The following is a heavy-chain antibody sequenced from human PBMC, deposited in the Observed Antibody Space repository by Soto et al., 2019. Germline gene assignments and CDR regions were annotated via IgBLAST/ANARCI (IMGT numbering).Heavy chain of an antibody. Sequence: SETLSLTCTVSGGSISSYYWSWIRQPPGKGLEWIGYIYYSGSTNYNPSLKSRVTISLDTSKNQFSLNLSSVTAADTAVYYCARATRPGYCSGGSCHDYWGQGTLVTVSS. J-gene: IGHJ4*02. CDR2: IYYSGST. D-gene: IGHD2-15*01. V-gene: IGHV4-59*01. CDR3: ARATRPGYCSGGSCHDY. CDR1: GGSISSYY.